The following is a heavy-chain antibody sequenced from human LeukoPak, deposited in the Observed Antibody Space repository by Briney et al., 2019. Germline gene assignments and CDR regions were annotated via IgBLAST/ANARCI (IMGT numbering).Heavy chain of an antibody. CDR1: GGSISSYY. D-gene: IGHD2-15*01. Sequence: PSETLSLTCTVSGGSISSYYWSWIRQLPGKGLEWIGYIYYSGSTNYNPSLKSRVTISVDTSKNQFSLKLTSVTAADTAVYYCARYCSGGSCGFDPWGQGTLVTVSS. V-gene: IGHV4-59*01. J-gene: IGHJ5*02. CDR2: IYYSGST. CDR3: ARYCSGGSCGFDP.